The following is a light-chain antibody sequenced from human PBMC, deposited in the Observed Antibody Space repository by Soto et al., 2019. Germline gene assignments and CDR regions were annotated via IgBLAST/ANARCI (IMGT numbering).Light chain of an antibody. V-gene: IGLV2-14*01. CDR2: DVT. J-gene: IGLJ1*01. Sequence: QSVLTQPASVSGSPGQSIAISCTGTSSDVGGYNYVSWYQQHPGKAPKLIIYDVTNRPSGVSNRFSGSKSGNTASLTISGLQPEDEADYYCSSYTSSSTYVFGTGTKVTVL. CDR3: SSYTSSSTYV. CDR1: SSDVGGYNY.